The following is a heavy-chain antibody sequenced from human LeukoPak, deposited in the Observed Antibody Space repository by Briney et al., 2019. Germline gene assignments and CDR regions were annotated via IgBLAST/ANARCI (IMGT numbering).Heavy chain of an antibody. Sequence: GGSLRPSCAASGFTVSSNYMSWVRQAPGKGLEWVSVIYSGGSTYYADSVKGRFTISRDNSKNTLYLQMNSLGAEDTAVYYCARPAVSGWSLDYWGQGTLVTVSS. V-gene: IGHV3-53*01. CDR1: GFTVSSNY. CDR2: IYSGGST. D-gene: IGHD6-19*01. J-gene: IGHJ4*02. CDR3: ARPAVSGWSLDY.